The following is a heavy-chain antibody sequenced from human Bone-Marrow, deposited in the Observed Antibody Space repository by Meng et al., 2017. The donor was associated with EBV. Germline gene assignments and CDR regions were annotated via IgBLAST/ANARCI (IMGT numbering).Heavy chain of an antibody. CDR1: GFTFTNYA. CDR3: ARDYGYKIDWSRRWFDP. V-gene: IGHV3-30-3*01. Sequence: QVQRVESGXGVVQPGRSLRLSXATSGFTFTNYALHWVRQAPGELEWVAVISYDGNDKYYADSVKGRFTISRDNSMDTLYLQMNSLSPEDTAIYYCARDYGYKIDWSRRWFDPWGQGTLVTVSS. J-gene: IGHJ5*02. CDR2: ISYDGNDK. D-gene: IGHD5-12*01.